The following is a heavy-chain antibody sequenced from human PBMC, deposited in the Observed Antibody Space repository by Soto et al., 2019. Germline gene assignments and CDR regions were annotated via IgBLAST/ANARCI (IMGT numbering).Heavy chain of an antibody. CDR2: ISSGGSYI. Sequence: EVLLVESGGGLVKPGGSLRLSCVGSGLLFNSYNMNWVRQAPGKGLEWVAFISSGGSYIYYADSVKGRFTISRDNAKNSLFLQMSSLRADDTAVYHCARQPGIAVAGAGVNDAFDIWGQGTMVTVSS. D-gene: IGHD6-19*01. CDR1: GLLFNSYN. J-gene: IGHJ3*02. CDR3: ARQPGIAVAGAGVNDAFDI. V-gene: IGHV3-21*01.